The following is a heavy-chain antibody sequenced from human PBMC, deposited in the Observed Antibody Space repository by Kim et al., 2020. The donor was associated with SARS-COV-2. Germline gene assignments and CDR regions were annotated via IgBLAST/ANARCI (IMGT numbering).Heavy chain of an antibody. V-gene: IGHV4-61*01. CDR1: GGSVSSGSYY. CDR2: IYYSGST. Sequence: SETLSLTCTVSGGSVSSGSYYWSWIRQPPGKGLEWIGYIYYSGSTNYNPSLKSRVTISVDTSKNQFSLKLSSVTAADTAVYYCARDSATRSPGIAAARNYYYSGMDVWGQGTTVTVSS. D-gene: IGHD6-13*01. J-gene: IGHJ6*02. CDR3: ARDSATRSPGIAAARNYYYSGMDV.